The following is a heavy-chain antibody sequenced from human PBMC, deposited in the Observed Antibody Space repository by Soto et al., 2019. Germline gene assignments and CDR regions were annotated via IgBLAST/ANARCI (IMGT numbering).Heavy chain of an antibody. CDR1: GFTVNTYD. V-gene: IGHV3-30*03. CDR2: VSYDGRDQ. J-gene: IGHJ4*02. Sequence: QVQREESGGGVVQPGRSLRLSCAVSGFTVNTYDIHWVRQAPGKGLEWVATVSYDGRDQFYADSVKGRFTISKDISKNTVYLQMNSLRGEDTAMYYCATDWQWPDYWGQGTLVTVSS. CDR3: ATDWQWPDY. D-gene: IGHD6-19*01.